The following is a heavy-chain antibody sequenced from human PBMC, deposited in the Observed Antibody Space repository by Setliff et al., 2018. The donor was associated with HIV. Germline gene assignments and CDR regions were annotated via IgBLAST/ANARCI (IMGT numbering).Heavy chain of an antibody. D-gene: IGHD3-10*01. J-gene: IGHJ4*02. V-gene: IGHV3-7*01. Sequence: GESLKISCAASGFTISNYWMTWVRQAPGKGLEWVANIKQDGSEKYYVDSVKGRFTIPRDNAKNSLYLQMNSLRAEDTAVYYCARLQVVRGVIIGDYYDYWGRGTLVTVSS. CDR1: GFTISNYW. CDR3: ARLQVVRGVIIGDYYDY. CDR2: IKQDGSEK.